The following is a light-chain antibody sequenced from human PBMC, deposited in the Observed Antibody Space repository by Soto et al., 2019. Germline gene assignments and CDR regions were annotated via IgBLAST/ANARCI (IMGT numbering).Light chain of an antibody. CDR3: QLYRNVVLT. J-gene: IGKJ4*01. Sequence: DIKMTQSPSSLSASVGDRVTLTCQASEDVSDYVNWYQQKPGRAPKLLIYDASKLETGVSSRFSGSGSGPHFTFTIRDLQPEDFATYYCQLYRNVVLTFGGGTRVDI. CDR1: EDVSDY. CDR2: DAS. V-gene: IGKV1-33*01.